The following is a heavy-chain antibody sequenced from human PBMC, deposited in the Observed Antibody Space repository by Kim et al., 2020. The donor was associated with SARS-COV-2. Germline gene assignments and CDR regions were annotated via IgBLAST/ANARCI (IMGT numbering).Heavy chain of an antibody. J-gene: IGHJ4*02. CDR2: INAGSGDT. V-gene: IGHV1-3*01. D-gene: IGHD2-8*02. CDR1: GDTFTGYV. Sequence: ASVKVSCKASGDTFTGYVIYWVRQAPGQRLEWMGWINAGSGDTKYSQKFQARVTNSRDTSASTAYMELRSLRSEDTAVYYCAGTDCTGGNCQIDYWGPGTLVTVPS. CDR3: AGTDCTGGNCQIDY.